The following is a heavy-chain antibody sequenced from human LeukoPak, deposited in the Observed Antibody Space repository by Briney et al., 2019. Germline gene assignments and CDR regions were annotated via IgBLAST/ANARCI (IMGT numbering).Heavy chain of an antibody. V-gene: IGHV1-69*01. CDR2: IIPIFGTA. CDR3: AVCGAYCGGVGY. J-gene: IGHJ4*02. D-gene: IGHD2-21*01. CDR1: GGTFISYA. Sequence: SVKVSCKASGGTFISYAISWVRQAPGQGLEWMGGIIPIFGTANYAQKFQGRVTITADESTSTAYMELSSLRSEDTAVYYCAVCGAYCGGVGYWGQGTLVTVSS.